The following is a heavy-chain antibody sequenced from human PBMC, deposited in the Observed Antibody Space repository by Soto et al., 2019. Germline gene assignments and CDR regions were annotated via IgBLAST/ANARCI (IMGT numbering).Heavy chain of an antibody. D-gene: IGHD3-3*01. J-gene: IGHJ5*02. CDR3: ARDGTLYDFWSGYYTSWFDP. Sequence: PGGSLTLSCAASGFTFSSYGMHWVRQAPGKGLEWVAVIWYDGSNKYYADSVKGRFTISRDNSKNTLYLQMNSLRAEDTAVYYCARDGTLYDFWSGYYTSWFDPWGQGTLVTVSS. V-gene: IGHV3-33*01. CDR1: GFTFSSYG. CDR2: IWYDGSNK.